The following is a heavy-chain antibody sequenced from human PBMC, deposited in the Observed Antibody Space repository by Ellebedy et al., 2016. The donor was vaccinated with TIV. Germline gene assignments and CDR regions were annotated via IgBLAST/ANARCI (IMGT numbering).Heavy chain of an antibody. CDR3: ARSPGVLLWFGESPYFDY. D-gene: IGHD3-10*01. Sequence: SETLSLXXTVSGGSISSYYWSWIRQPPGKGLEWIGYIYYSGSTNYNPSLKSRVTISVDTSKNQFSLKLSSVTAADTAVYYCARSPGVLLWFGESPYFDYWGQGTLVTVSS. J-gene: IGHJ4*02. CDR1: GGSISSYY. V-gene: IGHV4-59*13. CDR2: IYYSGST.